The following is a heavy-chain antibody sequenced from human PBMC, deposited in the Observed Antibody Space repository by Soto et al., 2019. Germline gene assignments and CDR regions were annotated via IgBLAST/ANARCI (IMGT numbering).Heavy chain of an antibody. CDR3: ARDGRGYCSSSSCYAFDF. CDR1: GFTFSSYG. J-gene: IGHJ4*02. Sequence: GGSLRLSCAASGFTFSSYGMHWVRQAPGKGLEWVAVIWYDGSNKYYADSVKGRFTISRDNSKNTLYLQMNSLRAEDTAVYYCARDGRGYCSSSSCYAFDFWGQGTLVTVSS. D-gene: IGHD2-2*01. V-gene: IGHV3-33*01. CDR2: IWYDGSNK.